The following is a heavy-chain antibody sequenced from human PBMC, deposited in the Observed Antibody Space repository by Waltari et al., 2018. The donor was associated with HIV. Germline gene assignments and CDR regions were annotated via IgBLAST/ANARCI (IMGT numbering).Heavy chain of an antibody. CDR3: AKDSGSHGWDLDL. CDR1: GFTFGNYA. D-gene: IGHD1-26*01. V-gene: IGHV3-23*01. J-gene: IGHJ2*01. CDR2: ITGDGCTK. Sequence: EVQMLESGVDSVQPGGSLRLSCAASGFTFGNYAITWVRRAPGGGRGWVAAITGDGCTKYTEDSVKCRFTISRDNSKNTLYLQMNSLRDEDTAVYYWAKDSGSHGWDLDLWGRGTLVTVSP.